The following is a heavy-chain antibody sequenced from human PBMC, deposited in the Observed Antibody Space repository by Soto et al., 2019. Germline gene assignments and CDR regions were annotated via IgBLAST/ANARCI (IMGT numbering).Heavy chain of an antibody. D-gene: IGHD3-3*01. CDR1: GYSFSSYW. Sequence: ESLKISCKGSGYSFSSYWIAWARQLPGKGLEWMGVIYPGDSDTRYSPSFDGQVTISADRSISTVYLQWSSLRASDSAIYYCGRRGSASRSHIFGLGGLGYLVTVSS. V-gene: IGHV5-51*01. J-gene: IGHJ4*02. CDR2: IYPGDSDT. CDR3: GRRGSASRSHIFGL.